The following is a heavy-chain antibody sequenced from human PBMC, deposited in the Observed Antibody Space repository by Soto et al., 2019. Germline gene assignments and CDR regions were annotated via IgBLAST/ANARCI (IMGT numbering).Heavy chain of an antibody. CDR1: GFSLTTNGIG. J-gene: IGHJ4*02. Sequence: QITLKESGPSVVKPTPNLTLTCTFSGFSLTTNGIGVSWIRQPPGKAPEWLALIYWHDEKRFSPSLKSRLTIDKDTSKSHVVLTLTNVDPVETATDFCARSRLADPPVFDFWGQGTLVSVSS. V-gene: IGHV2-5*01. CDR2: IYWHDEK. CDR3: ARSRLADPPVFDF.